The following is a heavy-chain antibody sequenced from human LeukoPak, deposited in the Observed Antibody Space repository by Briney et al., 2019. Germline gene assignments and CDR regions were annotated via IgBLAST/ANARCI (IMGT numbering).Heavy chain of an antibody. Sequence: TGGSLRLSFAASGFTFTIFGMNWVRQAPGKGPEWVSYIDARSGITYYADSVQGRFTISRDNAKESVFLQMNRLRVDDMAVYYCARTYDFGRGPPGDAFDNWGQGTPVTVSS. V-gene: IGHV3-48*01. CDR3: ARTYDFGRGPPGDAFDN. D-gene: IGHD3-3*01. J-gene: IGHJ3*02. CDR1: GFTFTIFG. CDR2: IDARSGIT.